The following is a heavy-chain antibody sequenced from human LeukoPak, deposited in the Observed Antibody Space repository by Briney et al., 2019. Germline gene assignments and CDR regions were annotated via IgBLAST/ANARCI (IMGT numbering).Heavy chain of an antibody. CDR1: GGTFSSYA. V-gene: IGHV1-69*05. Sequence: SVKVSCKASGGTFSSYAISWVRQAPGQGLEWMGGIISIFGTANYAQKFQGRVTITTDESTSTAYMELSSLRSEDTAVYYCASTRPTMTVPAAIEAKEQAVHYYYYYYMDVWGKGTTVTVSS. J-gene: IGHJ6*03. CDR2: IISIFGTA. D-gene: IGHD2-2*01. CDR3: ASTRPTMTVPAAIEAKEQAVHYYYYYYMDV.